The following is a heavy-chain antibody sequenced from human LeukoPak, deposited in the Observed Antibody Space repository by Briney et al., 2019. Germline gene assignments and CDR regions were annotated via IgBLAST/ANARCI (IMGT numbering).Heavy chain of an antibody. D-gene: IGHD5-18*01. CDR3: ARDLGGYSYGPLGY. V-gene: IGHV3-64*01. CDR1: GFTFSSYA. Sequence: GGSLSLSCAASGFTFSSYAMHWVRQAPGKGLEYVSAISSNGSSTYYANSVKGRFTISRDNSKNTLYLQMGSLRAEDMAVYYCARDLGGYSYGPLGYWGQGTLVTVSS. CDR2: ISSNGSST. J-gene: IGHJ4*02.